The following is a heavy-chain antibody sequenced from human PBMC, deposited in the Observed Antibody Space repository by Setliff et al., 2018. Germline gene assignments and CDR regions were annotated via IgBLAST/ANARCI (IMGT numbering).Heavy chain of an antibody. Sequence: SETLSLTCSVYGESFSNNYWSWIRQTPGKGLEWIGNIFHSGSTYYNPTLNSRVTMSVDTSRKQFSLRLTSVTAADTAVYYCAKFGPLDLTGDWAFDNWGQGTLVTVSS. J-gene: IGHJ4*02. CDR3: AKFGPLDLTGDWAFDN. CDR1: GESFSNNY. V-gene: IGHV4-34*12. CDR2: IFHSGST. D-gene: IGHD7-27*01.